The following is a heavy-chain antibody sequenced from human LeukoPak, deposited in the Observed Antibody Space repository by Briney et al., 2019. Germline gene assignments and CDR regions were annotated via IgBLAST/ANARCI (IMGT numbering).Heavy chain of an antibody. CDR2: ISYDGSNK. D-gene: IGHD3-10*01. Sequence: GGSLRLSCAASGFTFSSYGMHWVRQAPGKGLEWVAVISYDGSNKYYADSVKGRFTISRDNSKNTLYLQMNSLRAEDTAVYYCAKDRAYGSGNHFDYWGQGTLVTVSS. J-gene: IGHJ4*02. V-gene: IGHV3-30*18. CDR3: AKDRAYGSGNHFDY. CDR1: GFTFSSYG.